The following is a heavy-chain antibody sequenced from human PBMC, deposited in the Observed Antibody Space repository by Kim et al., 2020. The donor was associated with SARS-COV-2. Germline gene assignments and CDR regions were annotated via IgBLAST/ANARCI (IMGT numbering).Heavy chain of an antibody. D-gene: IGHD3-10*01. Sequence: ASVKVSCKVSGFTFSSCGVHWVRQAPGQGLEWMGWISGYNDNTNYAPELQGRVTMTTDTSTNTAYMELRSLRSDDTAVYYCARSLTKVRGVIITTEYYFDFWGQGSLVTVSS. V-gene: IGHV1-18*01. CDR3: ARSLTKVRGVIITTEYYFDF. CDR2: ISGYNDNT. J-gene: IGHJ4*02. CDR1: GFTFSSCG.